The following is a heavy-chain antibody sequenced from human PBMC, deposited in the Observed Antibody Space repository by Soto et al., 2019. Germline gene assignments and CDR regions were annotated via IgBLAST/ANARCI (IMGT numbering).Heavy chain of an antibody. J-gene: IGHJ6*02. CDR3: AKQGGYYYYGMDA. CDR1: GYSFTYFW. CDR2: IDPGDSNT. Sequence: PGESLKISCQGSGYSFTYFWISWVRQMPGKGLEWMGRIDPGDSNTIYSPSFQGHVTISVDKSSSTSYLQWGSLKASDTASYYCAKQGGYYYYGMDAWGQGTTVTAP. D-gene: IGHD3-16*01. V-gene: IGHV5-10-1*01.